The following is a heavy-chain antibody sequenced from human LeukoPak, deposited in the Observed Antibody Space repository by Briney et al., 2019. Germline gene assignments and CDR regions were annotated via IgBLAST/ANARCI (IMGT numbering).Heavy chain of an antibody. CDR2: ISGSGGST. CDR3: AKDRSSCWYEIYYFDY. J-gene: IGHJ4*02. Sequence: PGGSLRLSCAASGFTFSSYAMSWVRQAPGKGLEWVSAISGSGGSTYYADSVKGRFTISRDNSKNTLYLQMNSLRAEDTSVYYCAKDRSSCWYEIYYFDYWGQGTLVTVSS. CDR1: GFTFSSYA. D-gene: IGHD6-19*01. V-gene: IGHV3-23*01.